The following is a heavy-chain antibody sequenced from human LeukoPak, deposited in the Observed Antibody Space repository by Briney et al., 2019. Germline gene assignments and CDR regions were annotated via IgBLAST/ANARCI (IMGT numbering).Heavy chain of an antibody. CDR2: IYYSGST. Sequence: KPSDTLSLTCTVSGGAISGYYWSWIRQHPGKGLEWIGYIYYSGSTYYNPSLKSRVTISVDTSKSQFSLKLTSVSAADTAVYYCARRSDYSGSGSYYYFDYWGQGILVTVSS. V-gene: IGHV4-31*03. CDR3: ARRSDYSGSGSYYYFDY. D-gene: IGHD3-10*01. CDR1: GGAISGYY. J-gene: IGHJ4*02.